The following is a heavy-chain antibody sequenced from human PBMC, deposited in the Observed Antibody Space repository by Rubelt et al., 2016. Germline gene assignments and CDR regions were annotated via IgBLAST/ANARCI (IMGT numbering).Heavy chain of an antibody. J-gene: IGHJ4*02. CDR2: ISGSSSSI. Sequence: EVQLVESGGGLVQPGGSLRLSCAASGFPFSSYWMNWVRQAPGKGLEWVSYISGSSSSIYYVDSVKGRFTISRDNAKNSLYLQMNSRRAEDTAVYYCARDPWRGVKDYWGQGTLVTVSS. D-gene: IGHD3-16*01. CDR3: ARDPWRGVKDY. CDR1: GFPFSSYW. V-gene: IGHV3-48*01.